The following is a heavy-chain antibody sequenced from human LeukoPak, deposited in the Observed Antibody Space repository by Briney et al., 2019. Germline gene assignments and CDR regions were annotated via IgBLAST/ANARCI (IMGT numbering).Heavy chain of an antibody. D-gene: IGHD2-15*01. CDR3: ARSSGAVEEGNFDY. CDR2: IVVGSGNT. CDR1: GFTFTSSA. V-gene: IGHV1-58*01. J-gene: IGHJ4*02. Sequence: GASVKVSCKASGFTFTSSAVQWVRQARGQRLEWIGWIVVGSGNTNYAQKFQERVTITRDMSTSTAYMELSSLRSEDTAVYYCARSSGAVEEGNFDYWGQGTLVTVSS.